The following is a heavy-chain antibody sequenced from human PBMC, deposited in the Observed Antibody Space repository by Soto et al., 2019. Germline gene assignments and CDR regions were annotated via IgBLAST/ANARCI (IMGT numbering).Heavy chain of an antibody. CDR2: IYHSGST. CDR1: GYSISSGYY. J-gene: IGHJ5*02. D-gene: IGHD2-15*01. CDR3: ARVMVVAATPKVFWFDP. Sequence: KASETLSLTCAVSGYSISSGYYWGWIRQPPGKGLEWIGSIYHSGSTYYNPSLKSRVTISVDTSKNQFSLKLSSVTAADTAVYYCARVMVVAATPKVFWFDPWGQGTLVTVSS. V-gene: IGHV4-38-2*01.